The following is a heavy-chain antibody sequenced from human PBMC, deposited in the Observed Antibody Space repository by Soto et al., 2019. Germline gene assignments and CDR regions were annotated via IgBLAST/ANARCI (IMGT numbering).Heavy chain of an antibody. J-gene: IGHJ4*02. CDR1: GFTFSSYA. CDR3: AREGDGYNSYYFDY. CDR2: ISCDGSNK. V-gene: IGHV3-30-3*01. D-gene: IGHD5-12*01. Sequence: GGSLRLSCAASGFTFSSYAMHWVRQAPGKGLEWVAVISCDGSNKYYADSVKGRFTISRDNSKNTLYLQMNSLRAEDTAVYYCAREGDGYNSYYFDYWGQGTLVTVSS.